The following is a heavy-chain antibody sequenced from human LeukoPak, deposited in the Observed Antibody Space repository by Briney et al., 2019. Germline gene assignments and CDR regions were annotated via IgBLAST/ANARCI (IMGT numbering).Heavy chain of an antibody. D-gene: IGHD6-13*01. CDR1: GYTFTGYY. Sequence: ASVKVSCKASGYTFTGYYMHWVRQAPGQGLEWMGIINPSDGSTNYAQKFQGRVTMTRDMSTSTVYMELRSLRSDDTAVYYCARDSSSWYYYYYMDVWGKGTTVTVSS. V-gene: IGHV1-46*01. CDR3: ARDSSSWYYYYYMDV. J-gene: IGHJ6*03. CDR2: INPSDGST.